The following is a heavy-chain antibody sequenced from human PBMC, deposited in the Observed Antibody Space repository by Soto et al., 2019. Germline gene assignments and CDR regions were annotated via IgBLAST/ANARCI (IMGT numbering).Heavy chain of an antibody. Sequence: QVQLQESGPGLVKPSQTLSLTCTVSGGSISSGDYYWSWIRQPPGKGLEWIGYIYYSGSTYYNPSLKSRVTISVDTSKNQFALKLSSVTAADTAVYYCARESITMIVDDAFDIWGQGTMVTVSS. D-gene: IGHD3-22*01. CDR2: IYYSGST. CDR1: GGSISSGDYY. J-gene: IGHJ3*02. CDR3: ARESITMIVDDAFDI. V-gene: IGHV4-30-4*01.